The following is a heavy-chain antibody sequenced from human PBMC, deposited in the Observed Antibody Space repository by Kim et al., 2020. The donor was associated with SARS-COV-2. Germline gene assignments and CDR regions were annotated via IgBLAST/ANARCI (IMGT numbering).Heavy chain of an antibody. D-gene: IGHD6-19*01. V-gene: IGHV3-13*01. CDR3: ASALAGSEQFYQF. CDR2: IGIAGGT. CDR1: GFTFSIYD. J-gene: IGHJ1*01. Sequence: GGSLRLSCAASGFTFSIYDMHWVRQATGKGLEWVSAIGIAGGTHYPDSVKGRFTISRENAESSLYLQMNSLRVEDTAVYYCASALAGSEQFYQFWGQGTLVTVSS.